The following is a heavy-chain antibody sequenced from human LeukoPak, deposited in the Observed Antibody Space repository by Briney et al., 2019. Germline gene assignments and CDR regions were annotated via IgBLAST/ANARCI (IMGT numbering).Heavy chain of an antibody. Sequence: PSETLSLTCTVSGGSISSYYWSWIRQPPGNGLEWIGYIYYSGTTNYNPSLKSRVTISVDTSKNQFSLKLSSVTAADTAVYYCARGVHIAASQYAYWGQGTLVTVSS. CDR3: ARGVHIAASQYAY. CDR2: IYYSGTT. V-gene: IGHV4-59*01. CDR1: GGSISSYY. D-gene: IGHD6-13*01. J-gene: IGHJ4*02.